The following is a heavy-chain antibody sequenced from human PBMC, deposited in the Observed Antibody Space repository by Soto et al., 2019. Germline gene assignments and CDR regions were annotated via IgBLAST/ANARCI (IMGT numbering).Heavy chain of an antibody. V-gene: IGHV4-39*01. CDR3: AGLGSIAAAGRRRGGYY. D-gene: IGHD6-13*01. J-gene: IGHJ4*02. CDR2: IYYSGST. CDR1: GGSISSSSYY. Sequence: QLQLQESGPGLVKPSETLSLTCTVSGGSISSSSYYWGWIRQPPGKGLEWIGSIYYSGSTYYNPSIKSRATISVDASKNQFSRKLSSVTAADTAAYYCAGLGSIAAAGRRRGGYYWGQGTLVTVSS.